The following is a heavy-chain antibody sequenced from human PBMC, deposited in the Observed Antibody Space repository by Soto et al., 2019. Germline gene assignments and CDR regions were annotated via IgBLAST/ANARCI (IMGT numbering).Heavy chain of an antibody. V-gene: IGHV4-39*01. D-gene: IGHD6-19*01. CDR3: ARQGLGWLVPDY. Sequence: SETLSLTCTVSGGSISSSSYYWGWIRQPPGKGLEWIGSIYYSGSTYYNPSLKSRVTISVDTSKNQFSLKLSSVTAADTAVYYCARQGLGWLVPDYWGQGTLVTVSS. CDR2: IYYSGST. J-gene: IGHJ4*02. CDR1: GGSISSSSYY.